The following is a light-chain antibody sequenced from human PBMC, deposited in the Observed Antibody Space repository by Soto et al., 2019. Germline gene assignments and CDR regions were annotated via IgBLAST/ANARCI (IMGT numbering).Light chain of an antibody. V-gene: IGKV1-33*01. CDR3: QQYDDIPIT. CDR2: DAS. J-gene: IGKJ5*01. Sequence: DIQMTQSPSSLSASVGDRVTITCQASQDISIYLHWYQQKPGKAPNLLIYDASNLQTGVPSRFSGSGSGTNFTFTITSLQAEDIATYYCQQYDDIPITFGRGTRLEIK. CDR1: QDISIY.